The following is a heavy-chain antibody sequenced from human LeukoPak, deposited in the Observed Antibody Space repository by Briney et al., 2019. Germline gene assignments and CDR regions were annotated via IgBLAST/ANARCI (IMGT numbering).Heavy chain of an antibody. Sequence: PGRSLRLSCAASGFTFDDYAMHWVRQAPGKGLEWVSGISWNSGSIGYADSVKGRFTISRDNAKNSLYLQMNSLRAEDTALYYCAKAREQQPNYFDYWGQGTLVTVSS. CDR2: ISWNSGSI. CDR1: GFTFDDYA. J-gene: IGHJ4*02. CDR3: AKAREQQPNYFDY. D-gene: IGHD6-13*01. V-gene: IGHV3-9*01.